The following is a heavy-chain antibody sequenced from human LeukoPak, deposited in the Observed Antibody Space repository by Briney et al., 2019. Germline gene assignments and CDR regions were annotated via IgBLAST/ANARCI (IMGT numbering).Heavy chain of an antibody. CDR3: AKSPGYSYGFYYYYMDV. J-gene: IGHJ6*03. D-gene: IGHD5-18*01. V-gene: IGHV3-23*01. Sequence: GGSLRLSCAASGFSFSSYAMSWVRQAPGKGLEWVSGISGSGSSTYYADSVKGRFTISRDNSKNTVFLQVNSLRAEDTAVYYCAKSPGYSYGFYYYYMDVWGKGTTATVSS. CDR1: GFSFSSYA. CDR2: ISGSGSST.